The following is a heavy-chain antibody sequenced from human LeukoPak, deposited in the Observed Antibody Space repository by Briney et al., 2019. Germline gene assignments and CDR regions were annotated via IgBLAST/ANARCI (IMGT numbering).Heavy chain of an antibody. D-gene: IGHD3-9*01. CDR2: IYSGGDT. CDR1: GFTFSSYW. V-gene: IGHV3-66*01. J-gene: IGHJ4*02. Sequence: GGSLRLSCAASGFTFSSYWMSWVRQAPGKGLEWVSLIYSGGDTYYADSVKGRFTISRDTSKNTVYLHMNSLRPDDTATYYCARAILLTGSEYYFDSWGQGTLVTVSS. CDR3: ARAILLTGSEYYFDS.